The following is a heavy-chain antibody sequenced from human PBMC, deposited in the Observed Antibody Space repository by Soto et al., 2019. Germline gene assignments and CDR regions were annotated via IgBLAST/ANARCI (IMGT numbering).Heavy chain of an antibody. V-gene: IGHV3-48*02. CDR1: GFTFSSYS. CDR2: ISSTSSTI. D-gene: IGHD6-13*01. Sequence: SLRLSCAASGFTFSSYSMNWVRQAPGKGLEWVSYISSTSSTIYFADSVKGRFTISRDNAKNSLYLQMNSLRDEDTAVYYCARESSSYNWFDPWGQGTLVTVSS. J-gene: IGHJ5*02. CDR3: ARESSSYNWFDP.